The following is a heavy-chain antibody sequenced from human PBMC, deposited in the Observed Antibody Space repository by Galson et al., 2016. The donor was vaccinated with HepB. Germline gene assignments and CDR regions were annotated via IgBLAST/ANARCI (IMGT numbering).Heavy chain of an antibody. CDR3: ARSFNYASLGYCRGGNCFRHYYMDV. CDR1: GGNFDNYA. V-gene: IGHV1-69*13. Sequence: SVKVSCKAAGGNFDNYALSWVRQAPGQGLEWMGGYIPMFIRVEHSEKFQDRVTITADESTSTVYMELSKMTSEDTGVYYCARSFNYASLGYCRGGNCFRHYYMDVWGKGTRVIVSS. D-gene: IGHD2-15*01. CDR2: YIPMFIRV. J-gene: IGHJ6*03.